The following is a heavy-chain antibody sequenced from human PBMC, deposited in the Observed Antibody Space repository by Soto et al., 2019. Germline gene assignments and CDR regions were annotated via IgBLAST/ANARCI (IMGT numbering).Heavy chain of an antibody. CDR2: ISYDGSNK. J-gene: IGHJ4*02. Sequence: QVQLVEAGGGVVQPGRSLRLSCVASGFTFSSYGMHWVRQAPGKGLEWVAVISYDGSNKYYADSVKGRFTISRDNSKNTLYLQMNSLRAEDTAVYYCAKDSGGGYWGQGTLVTVSS. CDR3: AKDSGGGY. D-gene: IGHD3-10*01. V-gene: IGHV3-30*18. CDR1: GFTFSSYG.